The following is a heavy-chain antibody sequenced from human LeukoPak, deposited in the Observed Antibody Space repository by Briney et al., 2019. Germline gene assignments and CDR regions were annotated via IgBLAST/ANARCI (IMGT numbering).Heavy chain of an antibody. CDR3: AIPRGYSYGYGEDY. CDR1: GGSISSSSYY. D-gene: IGHD5-18*01. CDR2: IYYSGST. Sequence: PSETLSLTCTVSGGSISSSSYYWGWIRQPPGKGLEWIGSIYYSGSTYYNPSLKSQVTISVDTSKNQFSLKLSSVTAADTAVYYCAIPRGYSYGYGEDYWGQGTLVTVSS. J-gene: IGHJ4*02. V-gene: IGHV4-39*01.